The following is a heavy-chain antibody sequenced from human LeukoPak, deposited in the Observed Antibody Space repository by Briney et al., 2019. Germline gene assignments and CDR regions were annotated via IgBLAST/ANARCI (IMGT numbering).Heavy chain of an antibody. V-gene: IGHV1-18*01. CDR3: ARDVPYSGYDYDAFDI. Sequence: ASVKVSCKASGYTFTSYGISWVRQAPGQGLEWMGWISAYNGNTNYAQKLQGRVTMTTDTSTTTAYMELRSLRSDDTAVYYCARDVPYSGYDYDAFDIWDQGTMVTVSS. D-gene: IGHD5-12*01. J-gene: IGHJ3*02. CDR2: ISAYNGNT. CDR1: GYTFTSYG.